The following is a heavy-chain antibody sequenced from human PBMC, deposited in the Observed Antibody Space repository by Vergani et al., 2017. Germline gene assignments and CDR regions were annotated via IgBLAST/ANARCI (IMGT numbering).Heavy chain of an antibody. CDR2: IYYSGST. CDR1: GGSISSSSYY. D-gene: IGHD6-19*01. CDR3: ARWRGSSGWRYYYGMDV. Sequence: QLQLQESGPGLVKPSETLSLTCTVSGGSISSSSYYWGWIRQPPGKGLAWIGSIYYSGSTYYNPSLKSRVTISVDTSKNQFSLKLSSVTAADTAVYYCARWRGSSGWRYYYGMDVWGQGTTVTVSS. V-gene: IGHV4-39*01. J-gene: IGHJ6*02.